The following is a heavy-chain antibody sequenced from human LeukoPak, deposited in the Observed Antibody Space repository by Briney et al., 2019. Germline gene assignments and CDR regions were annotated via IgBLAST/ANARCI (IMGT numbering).Heavy chain of an antibody. Sequence: SETLSLTCTVYGGSFSGYYWSWIRQPPGKGLEWIGEINHSGSTNYNPSLKSRVTISVDTSKNQFSLKLSSVTAADTAVYYCAREKYSSGRYPRAFDYWGQGTLVTVSS. J-gene: IGHJ4*02. CDR1: GGSFSGYY. CDR3: AREKYSSGRYPRAFDY. D-gene: IGHD6-19*01. CDR2: INHSGST. V-gene: IGHV4-34*01.